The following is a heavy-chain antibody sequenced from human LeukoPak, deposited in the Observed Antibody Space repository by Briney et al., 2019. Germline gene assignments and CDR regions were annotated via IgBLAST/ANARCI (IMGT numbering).Heavy chain of an antibody. Sequence: GESLRLSCAASGFTLSTYWMSWVRQAPGKGLEWVAVTWYDGRNNYYAASVKGRFTISRDDSKTTVYLLMNSLRAEDTAVYYCAREVAPLYFHYGMDVWGEGTTVTVSS. J-gene: IGHJ6*01. CDR3: AREVAPLYFHYGMDV. CDR1: GFTLSTYW. D-gene: IGHD2-21*01. V-gene: IGHV3-33*08. CDR2: TWYDGRNN.